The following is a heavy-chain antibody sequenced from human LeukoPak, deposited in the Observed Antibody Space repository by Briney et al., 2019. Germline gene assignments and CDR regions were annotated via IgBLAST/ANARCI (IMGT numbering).Heavy chain of an antibody. CDR2: TIPILSTP. CDR3: AGADLKFNNLLALNF. Sequence: ASVKVSCKASGGSFSRLSINWVRQVPGQGLEWMGGTIPILSTPNYAQRFQDSVTFTADWSTSTAYMELSSLTSEDTAVYYCAGADLKFNNLLALNFWGQGTLVTVSS. V-gene: IGHV1-69*13. D-gene: IGHD1-1*01. J-gene: IGHJ4*02. CDR1: GGSFSRLS.